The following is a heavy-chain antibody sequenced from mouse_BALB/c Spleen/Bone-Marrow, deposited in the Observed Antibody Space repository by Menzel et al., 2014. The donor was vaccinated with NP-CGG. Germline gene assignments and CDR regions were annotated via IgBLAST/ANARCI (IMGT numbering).Heavy chain of an antibody. CDR3: ARQGYYGYSDY. D-gene: IGHD1-2*01. J-gene: IGHJ2*01. CDR1: GFDFSRYW. CDR2: INPDSSTI. Sequence: DVKLQESGGGLVQPGGSLKLSCAASGFDFSRYWMSWVRQAPGKGLEWIGEINPDSSTINYTPSLKDKFIISRDNAKNTLYLQMSKVRPEDTALYYCARQGYYGYSDYWGQGTTLTVSS. V-gene: IGHV4-1*02.